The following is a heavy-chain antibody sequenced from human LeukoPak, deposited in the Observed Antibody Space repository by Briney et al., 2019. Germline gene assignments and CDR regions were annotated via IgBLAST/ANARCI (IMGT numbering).Heavy chain of an antibody. Sequence: PGGSLRLSCAASGFTFSSYSMNWVRQAPGEGMEWVSSISSSSSYIYYADSVKGRFTISRDNAKNSLYLQMNSLRAEDTAVYYCARGDRSGNYYGSGSPWGQGTLVTVSS. CDR2: ISSSSSYI. CDR3: ARGDRSGNYYGSGSP. D-gene: IGHD3-10*01. J-gene: IGHJ5*02. V-gene: IGHV3-21*01. CDR1: GFTFSSYS.